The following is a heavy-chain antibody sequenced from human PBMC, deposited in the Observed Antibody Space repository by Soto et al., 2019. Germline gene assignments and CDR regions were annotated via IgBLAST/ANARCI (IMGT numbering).Heavy chain of an antibody. V-gene: IGHV3-23*01. Sequence: EVQMLDSGGGLVQPGGSLRLSCTASGFTFSSNAMTWVRQAPGKGLEWVSSVSPNGGGTYYADSVRGRLSISRDNSKSTRYLQMDSLRVEDTALYYCAKNGPVAGYFEAFDYWGQGTLVTVSS. D-gene: IGHD3-9*01. CDR3: AKNGPVAGYFEAFDY. CDR2: VSPNGGGT. J-gene: IGHJ4*02. CDR1: GFTFSSNA.